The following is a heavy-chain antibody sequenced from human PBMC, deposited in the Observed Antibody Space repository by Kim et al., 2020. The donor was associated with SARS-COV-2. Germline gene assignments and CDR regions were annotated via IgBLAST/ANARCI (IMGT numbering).Heavy chain of an antibody. CDR2: IGTVGDT. D-gene: IGHD6-6*01. J-gene: IGHJ3*02. V-gene: IGHV3-13*04. CDR3: AREGSSSGMDGLDI. CDR1: GFTFSSYG. Sequence: GGSLRLSCAASGFTFSSYGIHWVRQVTGKGLEWVSAIGTVGDTYYSGSVKGRFTISRENAENSLYLQMSSLRAGDTAVYYCAREGSSSGMDGLDIWGRGTMVTVSS.